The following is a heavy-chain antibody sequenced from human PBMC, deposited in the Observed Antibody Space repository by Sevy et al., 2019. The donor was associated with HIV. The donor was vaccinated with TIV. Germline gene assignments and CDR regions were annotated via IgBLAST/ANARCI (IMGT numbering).Heavy chain of an antibody. V-gene: IGHV4-59*01. J-gene: IGHJ4*02. Sequence: SETLSLTCTVSGGSISSYYWSWIRQPPGKGLEWIGYIYYSGSTNYNPSLKSRVTISVDTSKNQFSLKLSSVTAADTPVYYCARGYYDFWSGYYQGSVLDYWGQGTLVTVSS. D-gene: IGHD3-3*01. CDR3: ARGYYDFWSGYYQGSVLDY. CDR1: GGSISSYY. CDR2: IYYSGST.